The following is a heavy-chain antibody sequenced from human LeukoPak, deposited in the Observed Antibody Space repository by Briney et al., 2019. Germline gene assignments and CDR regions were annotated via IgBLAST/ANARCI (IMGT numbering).Heavy chain of an antibody. CDR1: GFTVSSNY. CDR3: TRAPIGAAGPFDF. CDR2: IYSGGST. J-gene: IGHJ4*02. V-gene: IGHV3-66*01. Sequence: GGSLRLSRAASGFTVSSNYMSWVRQAPGKGLEWVSVIYSGGSTYYADSVKGRFTISRDNSKNTLYLQMNSLRAEDTAVYYCTRAPIGAAGPFDFWGQGTLVTVSS. D-gene: IGHD6-13*01.